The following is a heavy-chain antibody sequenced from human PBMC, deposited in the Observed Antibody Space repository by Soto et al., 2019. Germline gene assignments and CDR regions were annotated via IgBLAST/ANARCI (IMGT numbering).Heavy chain of an antibody. Sequence: ASVKVSCKASGYTFTSYAMHWVRQAPGQRLEWMGWINAGNGNTKYTQNLQGRVAITRDTSASTAYMELSSLRSEDTAVYYCARAVAVPADFDYWGQGTLVTVSS. V-gene: IGHV1-3*01. J-gene: IGHJ4*02. CDR1: GYTFTSYA. D-gene: IGHD6-19*01. CDR2: INAGNGNT. CDR3: ARAVAVPADFDY.